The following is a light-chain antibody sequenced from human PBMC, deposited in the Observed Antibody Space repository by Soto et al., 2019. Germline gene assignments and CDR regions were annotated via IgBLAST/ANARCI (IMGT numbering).Light chain of an antibody. V-gene: IGKV2D-29*01. Sequence: DIVMTQTPLSLSVTPGQPASISCKSSQSLLLSNGKTYLFWFLQRPGHPPQLLIYEVSNRFSGVPDRLSGSGSGTDFTLKISRVEAEDVGVYYCMQSLQFPLTFGGGTKVEIK. CDR2: EVS. CDR1: QSLLLSNGKTY. CDR3: MQSLQFPLT. J-gene: IGKJ4*01.